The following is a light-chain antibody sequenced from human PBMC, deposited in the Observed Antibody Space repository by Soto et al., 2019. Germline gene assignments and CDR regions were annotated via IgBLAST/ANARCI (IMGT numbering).Light chain of an antibody. Sequence: QLVLTQPPSASGTPGQRVTISWSGTSSNIGSNNVNWYRQIPGTAPQLVIYTNDQRPSAVPDRFSASKSGTSASLAISGLQSEDEADYYCEVWNESPKGWVFGGGTKLTVL. CDR1: SSNIGSNN. CDR2: TND. CDR3: EVWNESPKGWV. J-gene: IGLJ3*02. V-gene: IGLV1-44*01.